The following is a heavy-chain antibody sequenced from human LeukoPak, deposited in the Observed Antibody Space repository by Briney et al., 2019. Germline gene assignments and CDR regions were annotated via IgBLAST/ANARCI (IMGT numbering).Heavy chain of an antibody. Sequence: GGSLRLSCAASGFTFSSYAMHWVRQAPGKGLEWVAVISYDGSNKYYADSVKSRFTISRDNSKNTLYLQMNSLRAEDTAVYYCAVAATWDPQYDYWGQGTLVTVSS. CDR2: ISYDGSNK. CDR1: GFTFSSYA. CDR3: AVAATWDPQYDY. J-gene: IGHJ4*02. D-gene: IGHD2-15*01. V-gene: IGHV3-30*04.